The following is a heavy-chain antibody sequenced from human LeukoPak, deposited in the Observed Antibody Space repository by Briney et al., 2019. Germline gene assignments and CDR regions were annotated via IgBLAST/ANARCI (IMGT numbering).Heavy chain of an antibody. D-gene: IGHD6-13*01. CDR2: IHHSGTS. CDR1: GYSSSSGYY. J-gene: IGHJ4*02. V-gene: IGHV4-38-2*02. CDR3: ARVRKIAATGQTIFDY. Sequence: SETLSLTCSVSGYSSSSGYYWGWIRQPPGKGLEWIGSIHHSGTSYYNPSLQSRVTISVDTSKSQFSLKLNSVTAADTAVYYCARVRKIAATGQTIFDYWGQGTLVTVSS.